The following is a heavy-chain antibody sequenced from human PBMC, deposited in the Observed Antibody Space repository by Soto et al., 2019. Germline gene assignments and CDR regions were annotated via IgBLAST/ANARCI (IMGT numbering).Heavy chain of an antibody. D-gene: IGHD1-1*01. V-gene: IGHV1-2*02. CDR2: INPNSGGT. Sequence: RASVKVSCKATGYTFTGYYMHWVRQAPGQGLEWMGWINPNSGGTNYAQKFQGRVTMTRDTSISTAYMELSRLRSDDTAVYYCARSTESLGQSLYWGQGTLVTVSS. CDR3: ARSTESLGQSLY. CDR1: GYTFTGYY. J-gene: IGHJ4*02.